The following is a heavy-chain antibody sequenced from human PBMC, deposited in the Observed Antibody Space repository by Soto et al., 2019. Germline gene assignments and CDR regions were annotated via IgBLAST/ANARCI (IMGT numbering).Heavy chain of an antibody. CDR3: ARSITIFGVVHRWFDP. V-gene: IGHV1-18*01. CDR1: GYTFTSYG. J-gene: IGHJ5*02. Sequence: GASVKVSCKASGYTFTSYGISWVRQAPGQGLEWMGWISAYNGNTNYAQKLQGRVTMTTDTSTSTAYMELRSLRSDDTAVYYCARSITIFGVVHRWFDPGGQGTLVTVSS. CDR2: ISAYNGNT. D-gene: IGHD3-3*01.